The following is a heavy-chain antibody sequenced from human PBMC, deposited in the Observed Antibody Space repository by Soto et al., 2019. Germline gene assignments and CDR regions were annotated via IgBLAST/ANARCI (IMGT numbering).Heavy chain of an antibody. CDR1: GFTFSSYW. CDR3: ARLSSSLGGAFDI. J-gene: IGHJ3*02. V-gene: IGHV3-7*01. Sequence: GGSLRLSCAASGFTFSSYWMSWVRQAPGKGLEWVANIKQDGSEKYYVDSAKGRFTISRDNAKNSLYLQMNSLRAEDTAVYYCARLSSSLGGAFDIWGQGTMVTVSS. CDR2: IKQDGSEK. D-gene: IGHD6-6*01.